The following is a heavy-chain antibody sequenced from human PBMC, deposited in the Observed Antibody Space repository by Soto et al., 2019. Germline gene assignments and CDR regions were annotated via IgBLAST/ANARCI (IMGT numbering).Heavy chain of an antibody. Sequence: SETLSLTCTVSCGSISNSSYYWGSIRQPPGKGLEWIGSIYYSGSTNYNPSLKSRVTISVDTSKNQFSLKLSSVTAADTAVYYCARNPPFFFGVVNPGEFDYWGQGTLVTVSS. CDR1: CGSISNSSYY. V-gene: IGHV4-39*07. CDR2: IYYSGST. J-gene: IGHJ4*02. D-gene: IGHD3-3*01. CDR3: ARNPPFFFGVVNPGEFDY.